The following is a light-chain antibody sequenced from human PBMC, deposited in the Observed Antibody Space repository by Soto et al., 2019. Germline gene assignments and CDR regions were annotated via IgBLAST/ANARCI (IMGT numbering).Light chain of an antibody. J-gene: IGLJ2*01. CDR1: SSNIGAGYD. V-gene: IGLV1-40*01. Sequence: QSALTQPPSVSGAPGQRVTISCTGSSSNIGAGYDVHWYQQLPGTAPKLLIYGNSNRPSGVPDRFSGSKSGTSASLAITGLQAEDEADYYCQSYDSSRWGVVFGGGTKVTVL. CDR3: QSYDSSRWGVV. CDR2: GNS.